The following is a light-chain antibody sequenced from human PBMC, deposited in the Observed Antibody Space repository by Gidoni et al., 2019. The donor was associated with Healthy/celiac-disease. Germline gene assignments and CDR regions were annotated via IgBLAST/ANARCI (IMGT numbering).Light chain of an antibody. CDR1: QSVSSN. CDR3: QQYNNWPRT. V-gene: IGKV3-15*01. J-gene: IGKJ1*01. Sequence: EIVMTQSPAPLSVSPGERATLSYTPSQSVSSNFAWYQQKPGQAPRLLISRASTRATGIPARFSCSGSGTEFTLTISSLQSEDFAVYYCQQYNNWPRTFGQGTKVEIK. CDR2: RAS.